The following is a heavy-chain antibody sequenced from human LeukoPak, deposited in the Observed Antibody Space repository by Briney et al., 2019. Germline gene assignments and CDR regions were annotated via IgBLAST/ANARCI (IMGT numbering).Heavy chain of an antibody. CDR3: TTDRGIAIRPLFDY. CDR2: IKSRTDGGTT. D-gene: IGHD6-6*01. V-gene: IGHV3-15*01. CDR1: ALSFTNAW. J-gene: IGHJ4*02. Sequence: GGSLRLSCAASALSFTNAWMGWVRQVPGKGLEWVGRIKSRTDGGTTDYAAPVKGRFTISRDDSKNIVYLQMSSLKTEDTAVYYCTTDRGIAIRPLFDYWGQGALVTVSS.